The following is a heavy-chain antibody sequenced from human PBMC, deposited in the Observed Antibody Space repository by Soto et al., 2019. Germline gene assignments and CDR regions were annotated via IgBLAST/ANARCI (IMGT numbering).Heavy chain of an antibody. D-gene: IGHD6-13*01. V-gene: IGHV1-69*01. J-gene: IGHJ6*02. CDR1: GGTFSSYA. CDR2: IIPIFGTA. CDR3: ARYPDYSIAAAGLPYYYYGMDV. Sequence: QVQLVQSGAEVKKPGSSVKVSCKASGGTFSSYAISWVRQAPGQGLEWMGGIIPIFGTANYAQKLQGRVTITADESTSTAYMELSSLRSEDTAVYYCARYPDYSIAAAGLPYYYYGMDVWGQGTTVTVSS.